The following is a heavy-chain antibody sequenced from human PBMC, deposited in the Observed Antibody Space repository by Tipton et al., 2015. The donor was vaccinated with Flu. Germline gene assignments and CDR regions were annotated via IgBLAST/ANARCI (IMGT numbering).Heavy chain of an antibody. CDR3: ARHLKRGIFGVVPFGG. V-gene: IGHV5-10-1*01. Sequence: QLVQSGAEVKKPGESLRISCKGSGYSFTSYWISWVRQMPGKGLEWMGRIDPSDSYINYSPSSQGHVTISTDKSISTAYLQWSSLKASDTAMYYCARHLKRGIFGVVPFGGWGQGTLVTVSS. CDR2: IDPSDSYI. J-gene: IGHJ4*02. D-gene: IGHD3-3*01. CDR1: GYSFTSYW.